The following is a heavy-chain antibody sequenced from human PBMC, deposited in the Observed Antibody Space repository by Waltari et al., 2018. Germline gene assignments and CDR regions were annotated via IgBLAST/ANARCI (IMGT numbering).Heavy chain of an antibody. D-gene: IGHD5-12*01. CDR1: GGSLSSSSYF. V-gene: IGHV4-39*01. Sequence: QLQLQESGPGLVKPSEPLSLTCTVSGGSLSSSSYFWAWIRQPPGKGLEWIGSIYYSGSTYYNLSLKSRVTISVDRSTNQVSLKLTSVTAADTAVYFCAREVPRNGYIGLIYYYMDVWGKGTTVTVSS. CDR3: AREVPRNGYIGLIYYYMDV. J-gene: IGHJ6*03. CDR2: IYYSGST.